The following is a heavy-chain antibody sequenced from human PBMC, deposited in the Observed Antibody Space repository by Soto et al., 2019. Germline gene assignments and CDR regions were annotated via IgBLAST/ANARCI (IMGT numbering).Heavy chain of an antibody. J-gene: IGHJ6*02. CDR1: GGSFSGYY. Sequence: SETLSLTCAVCGGSFSGYYWSWSRQRPGKGLEWIGEINHIGSTNYNPSLKSRVTISVDTSKNQFSLKLSSVPAADTAVYYCARGGFATVTYYYYYCKDVWGQGPTVIVSS. D-gene: IGHD4-4*01. CDR3: ARGGFATVTYYYYYCKDV. CDR2: INHIGST. V-gene: IGHV4-34*01.